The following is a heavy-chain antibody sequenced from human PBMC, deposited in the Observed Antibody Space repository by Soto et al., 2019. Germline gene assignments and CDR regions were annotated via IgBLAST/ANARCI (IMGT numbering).Heavy chain of an antibody. V-gene: IGHV1-46*01. CDR1: GYTFPSYY. Sequence: GASVKVSCKASGYTFPSYYMHWVRQAPGQGLEWMGIINPSGGSTSYAQKFQGRVTMTRDTSTSTVYMELSSLRSEDTAVYYCARDLSSSWYQGNWFDPWGQGTLVTVSS. D-gene: IGHD6-13*01. CDR2: INPSGGST. J-gene: IGHJ5*02. CDR3: ARDLSSSWYQGNWFDP.